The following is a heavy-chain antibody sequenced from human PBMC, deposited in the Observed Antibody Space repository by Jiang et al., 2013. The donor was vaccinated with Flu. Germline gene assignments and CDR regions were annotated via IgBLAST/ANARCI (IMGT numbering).Heavy chain of an antibody. D-gene: IGHD3-10*01. Sequence: LLKPSETLSLTCAVYGGSFSGYYWSWIRQPPGKGLEWIGEINHSGSTNYNPSLKSRVTISVDTSKNQFSLKLSSVTAADTAVYYCARTSEGSFDLWGRGTLVTVSS. CDR3: ARTSEGSFDL. J-gene: IGHJ2*01. CDR1: GGSFSGYY. V-gene: IGHV4-34*01. CDR2: INHSGST.